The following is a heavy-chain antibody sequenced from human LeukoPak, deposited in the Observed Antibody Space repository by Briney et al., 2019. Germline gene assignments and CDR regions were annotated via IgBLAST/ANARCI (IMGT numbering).Heavy chain of an antibody. D-gene: IGHD2-21*01. CDR3: ARTLNLGGGDYYYYMDV. CDR1: GGTFSSYA. V-gene: IGHV1-69*01. J-gene: IGHJ6*03. CDR2: IIPIFGTA. Sequence: GSSVKVSCKASGGTFSSYAISWVRQAPGQGLEWMGGIIPIFGTANYAQKFQGRVTITADESTSTAYMELSSLRSEDTAVYYCARTLNLGGGDYYYYMDVWGKGATVTVSS.